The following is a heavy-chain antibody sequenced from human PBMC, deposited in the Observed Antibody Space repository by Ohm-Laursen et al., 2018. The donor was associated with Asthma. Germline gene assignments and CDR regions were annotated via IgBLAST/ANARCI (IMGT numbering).Heavy chain of an antibody. J-gene: IGHJ4*02. V-gene: IGHV4-61*01. Sequence: TLSLTCAVSGASVGDSTWSWSWIRQPPGSELEFIAYMSYRGGTNYNPSLESRVTISIDTSTNQFSLKLSSVTAADTAVYYCARGHGYNLYWGQGTLVTVSS. CDR2: MSYRGGT. D-gene: IGHD5-24*01. CDR3: ARGHGYNLY. CDR1: GASVGDSTWS.